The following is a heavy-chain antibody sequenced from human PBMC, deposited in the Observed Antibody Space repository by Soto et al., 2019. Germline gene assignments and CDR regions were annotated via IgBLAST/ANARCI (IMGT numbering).Heavy chain of an antibody. CDR3: AKDLGKPVAVSRKYYFDY. J-gene: IGHJ4*02. V-gene: IGHV3-15*01. Sequence: GGSLSLSCAASGFTFNDAWMSWVRQAPGKGLEWVGHIKSKTDGGTTDYAAPVKGRFTLSRDDSKSTMYLQMDSLRAEDTAIYYCAKDLGKPVAVSRKYYFDYWGQGTLVTVSS. CDR2: IKSKTDGGTT. D-gene: IGHD6-19*01. CDR1: GFTFNDAW.